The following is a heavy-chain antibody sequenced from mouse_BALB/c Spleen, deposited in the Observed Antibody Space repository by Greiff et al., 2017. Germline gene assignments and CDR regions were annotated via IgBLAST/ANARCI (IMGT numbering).Heavy chain of an antibody. Sequence: VQLKQSGPGLVKPSQSLSLTCTVTGYSITSDYAWNWIRQFPGNKLEWMGYISYSGSTSYNPSLKSRISITRDTSKNQFFLQLNSVTTEDTATYYCARWRYDFWGQGTTLTVSS. J-gene: IGHJ2*01. CDR1: GYSITSDYA. CDR3: ARWRYDF. V-gene: IGHV3-2*02. CDR2: ISYSGST. D-gene: IGHD2-4*01.